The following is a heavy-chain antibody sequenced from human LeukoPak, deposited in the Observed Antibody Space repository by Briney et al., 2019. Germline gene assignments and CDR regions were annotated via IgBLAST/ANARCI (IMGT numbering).Heavy chain of an antibody. D-gene: IGHD3-3*01. CDR3: AKDRAIFGVVTIDY. CDR1: GFTFSSYG. V-gene: IGHV3-30*18. CDR2: IVYDGSNK. Sequence: GGSLRLSCAASGFTFSSYGMHWVRQAPGKGLEWVAVIVYDGSNKYYADSVKGRFTISRDNSKNTLYLQMNSLRPEDTAVYYCAKDRAIFGVVTIDYWGQGTLVTVSS. J-gene: IGHJ4*02.